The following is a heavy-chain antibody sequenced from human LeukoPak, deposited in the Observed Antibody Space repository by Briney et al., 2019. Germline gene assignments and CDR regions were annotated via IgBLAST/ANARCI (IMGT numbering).Heavy chain of an antibody. J-gene: IGHJ4*02. V-gene: IGHV1-8*01. Sequence: ASVKVSCKASGYTFTSYDINWVRQATGQGLEWMGWMNPNSGNTGYAQKFQGRVTMTRNTSISTAYMELSSLRSEDTAVYYCATELTYYDFWSGGRFDYWGQGTLVTVSS. CDR2: MNPNSGNT. CDR3: ATELTYYDFWSGGRFDY. D-gene: IGHD3-3*01. CDR1: GYTFTSYD.